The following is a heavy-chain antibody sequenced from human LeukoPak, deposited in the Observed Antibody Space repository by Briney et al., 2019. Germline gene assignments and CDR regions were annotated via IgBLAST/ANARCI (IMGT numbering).Heavy chain of an antibody. D-gene: IGHD5-12*01. CDR3: ARDGGYDRFDY. Sequence: GGSLRLSCAASGFTFSSYWMHWVRQAPGKGLVWVSRINSDGSTTSYADSVKGRFTISRDNAKNSLYLQMNSLRAEDTAVYYCARDGGYDRFDYWGQGTLVTVSS. CDR2: INSDGSTT. CDR1: GFTFSSYW. J-gene: IGHJ4*02. V-gene: IGHV3-74*01.